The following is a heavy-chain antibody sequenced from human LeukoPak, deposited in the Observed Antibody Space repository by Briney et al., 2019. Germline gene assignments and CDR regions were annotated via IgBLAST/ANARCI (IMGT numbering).Heavy chain of an antibody. J-gene: IGHJ4*02. CDR3: ARVSTSLLQGFLDY. CDR2: IKQDGSEK. V-gene: IGHV3-7*01. CDR1: GFTFSSYW. Sequence: PGRSLRLSCAASGFTFSSYWMSWVRQAPGKGLEWVANIKQDGSEKYYVDSVKGRFTISRDNAKNSLYLQMNSLRAEDTAVYYCARVSTSLLQGFLDYWGQGTLVTVSS. D-gene: IGHD1-26*01.